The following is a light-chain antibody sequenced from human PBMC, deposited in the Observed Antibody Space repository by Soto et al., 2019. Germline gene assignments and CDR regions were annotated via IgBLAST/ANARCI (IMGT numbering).Light chain of an antibody. Sequence: DIQMTQSPASLSASVGDRVSITFRASQSINSYLNWYQQKPGKAPNLLIYAASNLQSGVPSRFSGSGSGTDFTLNISSLQPEDFATYYCQHSYSTLRPFGQGPRWIS. CDR2: AAS. CDR1: QSINSY. CDR3: QHSYSTLRP. V-gene: IGKV1-39*01. J-gene: IGKJ1*01.